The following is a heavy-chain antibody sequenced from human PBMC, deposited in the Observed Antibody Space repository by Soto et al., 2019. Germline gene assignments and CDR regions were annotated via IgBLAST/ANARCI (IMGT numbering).Heavy chain of an antibody. CDR3: ARDGGAAADLLTGMDV. CDR2: ISAYNGNT. V-gene: IGHV1-18*04. J-gene: IGHJ6*02. D-gene: IGHD6-13*01. CDR1: GYTFTSYG. Sequence: GASVKVSCKASGYTFTSYGISWVRQAPGQGLEWMGWISAYNGNTNYAQKLQGRVTMTTDTSTSTAYMELRSLRSDDTAVYYRARDGGAAADLLTGMDVWGQGTTVTVSS.